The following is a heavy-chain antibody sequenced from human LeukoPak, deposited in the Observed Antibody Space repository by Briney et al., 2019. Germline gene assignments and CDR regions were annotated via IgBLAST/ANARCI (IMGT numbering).Heavy chain of an antibody. CDR2: ISGSGGST. Sequence: GGSLRLSCAASGFTFSSYAMSWVRQAPGKGLEWVSAISGSGGSTYYADSVKGRFTISRDNSKSTLYLQMNSLRAEDTAVYYCAKMGFPFDHFDYWGQGTLVTVSS. D-gene: IGHD3-9*01. CDR1: GFTFSSYA. CDR3: AKMGFPFDHFDY. J-gene: IGHJ4*02. V-gene: IGHV3-23*01.